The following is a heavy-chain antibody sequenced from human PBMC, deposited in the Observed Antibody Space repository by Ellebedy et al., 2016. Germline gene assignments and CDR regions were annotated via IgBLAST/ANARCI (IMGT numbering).Heavy chain of an antibody. CDR3: ARSSFDY. V-gene: IGHV4-34*01. CDR2: INHSGST. J-gene: IGHJ4*02. Sequence: SETLSLTCAVYGGSFSGYYWSWIRQPPGKGLEWIGEINHSGSTNYNPSLKSRVTISVDTSKNQFSLKLSSVTAADTAVYYCARSSFDYWGQGTLVTVSS. CDR1: GGSFSGYY.